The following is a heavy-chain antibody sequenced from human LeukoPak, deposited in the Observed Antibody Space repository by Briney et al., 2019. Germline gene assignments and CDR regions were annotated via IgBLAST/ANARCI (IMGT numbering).Heavy chain of an antibody. CDR1: GGSFSGYY. D-gene: IGHD3-10*01. V-gene: IGHV4-34*01. CDR3: ARALAYYYGSGSLYFDY. CDR2: INHSGST. Sequence: NPSETLSLTCAVYGGSFSGYYWSWIRQPPGKGLEWIGEINHSGSTNYNPSLKSRVTISVDTSKNQFSLKLSSVTAADTAVYYCARALAYYYGSGSLYFDYWGQGTLVTVSS. J-gene: IGHJ4*02.